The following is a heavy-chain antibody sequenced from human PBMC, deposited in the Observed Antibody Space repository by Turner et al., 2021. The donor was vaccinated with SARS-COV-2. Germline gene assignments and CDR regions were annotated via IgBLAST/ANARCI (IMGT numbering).Heavy chain of an antibody. CDR1: GFTVSNAW. CDR2: IKSKTAGGTT. CDR3: TTEFPYYDYVPNGY. D-gene: IGHD3-16*01. J-gene: IGHJ4*02. Sequence: EVQLVESGGGLVKPGGSLRLSCASASGFTVSNAWMSWVRQAPGKGLEWVGRIKSKTAGGTTDYAAPVKGRFTISRDDSKNTLYLQMNSLKTEDTAVYYCTTEFPYYDYVPNGYWGQGTLVTVSS. V-gene: IGHV3-15*01.